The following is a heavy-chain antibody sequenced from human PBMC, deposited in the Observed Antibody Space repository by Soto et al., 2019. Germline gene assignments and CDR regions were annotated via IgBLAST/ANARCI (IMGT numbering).Heavy chain of an antibody. CDR2: IYYSGST. J-gene: IGHJ6*02. D-gene: IGHD3-10*01. Sequence: SESLSLTCTVSGGSISSGGYYWSWLRQHPGKGLEWIGYIYYSGSTYYNPSLKSRVTISVDTSKNQFSLKLSSVTAADTAVYYCAREGPYGSGSQKNYYYYYGMDVWGQGTTVTVSS. V-gene: IGHV4-31*03. CDR1: GGSISSGGYY. CDR3: AREGPYGSGSQKNYYYYYGMDV.